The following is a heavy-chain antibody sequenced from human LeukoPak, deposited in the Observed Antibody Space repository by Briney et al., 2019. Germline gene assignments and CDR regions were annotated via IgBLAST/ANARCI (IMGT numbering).Heavy chain of an antibody. D-gene: IGHD5-18*01. CDR2: IYPDDSET. CDR1: GYSFTTYW. J-gene: IGHJ4*02. V-gene: IGHV5-51*01. Sequence: HGESPKISCKGSGYSFTTYWIGWVRQMPGKGLEWMGIIYPDDSETKYSPSFKGQVTMSVDKSITTAFLQWSSLKASDTAMYYCASGQLWFLYWGQGTLVTVSS. CDR3: ASGQLWFLY.